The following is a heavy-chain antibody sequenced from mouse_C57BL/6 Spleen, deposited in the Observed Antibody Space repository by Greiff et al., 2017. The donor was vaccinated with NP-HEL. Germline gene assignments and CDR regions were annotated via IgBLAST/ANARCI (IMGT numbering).Heavy chain of an antibody. Sequence: VQLQQSGPELVKPGASVKISCKASGYAFSSSWMNWVKQRPGKGLEWIGRIYPGDGDTNYNGKFKGKATLTADKSSSTAYMQLSSLTSEDSAVYLCARDDPEGFAYWGQGTLVTVSA. CDR1: GYAFSSSW. CDR2: IYPGDGDT. V-gene: IGHV1-82*01. CDR3: ARDDPEGFAY. J-gene: IGHJ3*01.